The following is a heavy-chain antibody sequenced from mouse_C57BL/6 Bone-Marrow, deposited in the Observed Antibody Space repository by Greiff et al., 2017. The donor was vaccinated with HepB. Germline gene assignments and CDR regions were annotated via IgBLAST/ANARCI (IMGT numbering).Heavy chain of an antibody. CDR1: GFTFSDYG. V-gene: IGHV5-17*01. J-gene: IGHJ3*01. CDR3: EGSNYYYGSSPWFAY. CDR2: ISSGSSTI. D-gene: IGHD1-1*01. Sequence: EVKVVESGGGLVKLGGSLKLSCAASGFTFSDYGMHWVRQAPEKGLEWVAYISSGSSTIYYADTVKGRFTISRDNAKNTLFLQMTSLRYEDTAMYYCEGSNYYYGSSPWFAYWGHGTLVTVSA.